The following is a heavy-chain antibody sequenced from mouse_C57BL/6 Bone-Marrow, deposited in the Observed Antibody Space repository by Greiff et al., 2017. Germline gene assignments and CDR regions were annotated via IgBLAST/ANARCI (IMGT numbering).Heavy chain of an antibody. Sequence: EVQLQQSGAELVRPGASLKLSCTASGFNIKDDYMHWVRQTPEQGLEWIGWIGPENGATEYASKFQGRATITADTSSNTAYLQLSSMTSEDTAVYYCTTLSFFDYWGQGTTLTVSS. J-gene: IGHJ2*01. V-gene: IGHV14-4*01. CDR3: TTLSFFDY. CDR2: IGPENGAT. CDR1: GFNIKDDY.